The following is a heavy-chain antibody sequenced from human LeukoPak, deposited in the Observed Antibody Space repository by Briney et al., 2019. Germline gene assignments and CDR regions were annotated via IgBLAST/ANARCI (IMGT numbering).Heavy chain of an antibody. J-gene: IGHJ5*02. CDR2: IRYDGSNK. V-gene: IGHV3-30*02. Sequence: PGGSLRLSCAASGFTFTNYGIHWVRQAPGKGLEWVAFIRYDGSNKYYADSVKGRFTISRGNSKNTLYLQMNSLRTEDTAVYYCAKGPIAAAGTSDPWGQGTLVTVSS. D-gene: IGHD6-13*01. CDR3: AKGPIAAAGTSDP. CDR1: GFTFTNYG.